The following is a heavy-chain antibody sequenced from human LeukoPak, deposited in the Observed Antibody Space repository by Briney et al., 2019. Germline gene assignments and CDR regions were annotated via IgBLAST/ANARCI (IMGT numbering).Heavy chain of an antibody. V-gene: IGHV1-18*01. Sequence: ASVKVSCKASSYTFTSYGISWVRQAPGQGLEWMGWISGYNGNTNYAQKLQGRVTMTTDTSTSTAYMELRSLRSDDTAVYYCARGALPVYYYDSSGYYFDYWGQGTLVIVS. D-gene: IGHD3-22*01. CDR3: ARGALPVYYYDSSGYYFDY. J-gene: IGHJ4*02. CDR2: ISGYNGNT. CDR1: SYTFTSYG.